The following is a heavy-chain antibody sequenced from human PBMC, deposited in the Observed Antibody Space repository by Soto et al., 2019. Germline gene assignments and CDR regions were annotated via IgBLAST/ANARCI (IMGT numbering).Heavy chain of an antibody. D-gene: IGHD6-19*01. V-gene: IGHV3-33*01. CDR2: IWYDGSNK. J-gene: IGHJ3*02. CDR1: GFTFSSYG. CDR3: ARDRAVADNYDAFDI. Sequence: GGSLRLSCAASGFTFSSYGMHWVRQAPGKGLEWVAVIWYDGSNKYYADSVKGRFTISRDNSKNTLYLQMNSLRAEDTAVYYCARDRAVADNYDAFDIWGQGTMVTVSS.